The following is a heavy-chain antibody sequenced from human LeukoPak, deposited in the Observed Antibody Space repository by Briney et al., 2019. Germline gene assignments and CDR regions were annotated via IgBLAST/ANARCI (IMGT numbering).Heavy chain of an antibody. D-gene: IGHD1-26*01. CDR1: GFTFDDYA. V-gene: IGHV3-9*03. CDR3: AKDIWGAPSYYMDV. CDR2: ISWNSGSI. J-gene: IGHJ6*03. Sequence: GGSLRLSCAASGFTFDDYAMHWVRQAPGKGLGWVSGISWNSGSIGYADSVKGRFTISRDNAKNSLYLQMNSLRAEDMALYYCAKDIWGAPSYYMDVWGKGTTVTVSS.